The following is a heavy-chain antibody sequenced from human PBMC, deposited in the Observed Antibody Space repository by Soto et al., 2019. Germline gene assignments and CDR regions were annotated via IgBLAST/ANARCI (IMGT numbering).Heavy chain of an antibody. D-gene: IGHD3-16*01. CDR1: GGSISSNNYY. J-gene: IGHJ4*02. CDR3: CSRLRTAPRGGGYFDY. V-gene: IGHV4-39*02. Sequence: QLQLQESGPGLVKPSETLSLTCFVSGGSISSNNYYWGWIRQPPGKGLEWIGGMSYSRGTSYNPSPMRRVVTTVDDSKNHFSLQTTSVTAAENAVYYCCSRLRTAPRGGGYFDYWGQGPLVTVSS. CDR2: MSYSRGT.